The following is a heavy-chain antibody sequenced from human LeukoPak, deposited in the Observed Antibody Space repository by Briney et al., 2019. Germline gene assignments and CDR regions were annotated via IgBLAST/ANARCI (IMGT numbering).Heavy chain of an antibody. CDR1: GFTFSSYS. CDR3: ARDRSGSYGY. J-gene: IGHJ4*02. CDR2: ISSSSSYI. D-gene: IGHD1-26*01. Sequence: GGSLRLSCAASGFTFSSYSMNWVRQAPGKGLEWVSSISSSSSYIYYADSVKGRSTISRDNAKNSLYLQMNSLRAEDTAVYYCARDRSGSYGYWGQGTLVTVSS. V-gene: IGHV3-21*01.